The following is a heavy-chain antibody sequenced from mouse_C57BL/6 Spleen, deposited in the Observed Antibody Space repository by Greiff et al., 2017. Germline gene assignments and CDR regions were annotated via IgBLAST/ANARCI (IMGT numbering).Heavy chain of an antibody. D-gene: IGHD1-1*01. CDR1: GYTFTSYW. V-gene: IGHV1-7*01. J-gene: IGHJ4*01. CDR3: ERYYGSGLYAMDY. CDR2: INPSSGYT. Sequence: QVQLKESGAELAKPGASVKLSCKASGYTFTSYWMHWVKQRPGQGLEWIGYINPSSGYTKYNQKFKDKATLTADKSSSTTYMQLSRLTYEDYAVYYCERYYGSGLYAMDYWGQGTSVTVSS.